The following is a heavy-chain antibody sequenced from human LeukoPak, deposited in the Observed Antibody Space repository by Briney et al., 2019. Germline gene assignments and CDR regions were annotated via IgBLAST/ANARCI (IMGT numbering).Heavy chain of an antibody. J-gene: IGHJ4*02. V-gene: IGHV3-74*01. Sequence: PEGSLRLSCAASGFTFSDYWIHWVRQAPGKGLVWVSRINTDGSITNYADSVKGRFSIPRDNAKNTLYLQVNSLRAEDTAVYYCAKGGKWDVTPFDYWGQGTLVTVSS. CDR2: INTDGSIT. CDR1: GFTFSDYW. D-gene: IGHD1-26*01. CDR3: AKGGKWDVTPFDY.